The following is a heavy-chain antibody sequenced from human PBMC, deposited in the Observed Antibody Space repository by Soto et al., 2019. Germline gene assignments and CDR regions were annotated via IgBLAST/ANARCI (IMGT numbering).Heavy chain of an antibody. V-gene: IGHV4-34*01. D-gene: IGHD3-10*01. J-gene: IGHJ6*03. CDR1: GGSFSGYY. CDR2: INHSGST. CDR3: ARGATYYYGSGSYYNARYYYYMDV. Sequence: SETLSLTCAVYGGSFSGYYWSWIRQPPGKGLKWIGEINHSGSTNYNPSLKSRVTISVDTSKNQFSLKLSSVTAADTAVYYCARGATYYYGSGSYYNARYYYYMDVWGKGTTVT.